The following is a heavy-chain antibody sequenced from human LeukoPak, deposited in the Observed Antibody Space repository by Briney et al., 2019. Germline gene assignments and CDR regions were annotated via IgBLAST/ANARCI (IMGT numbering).Heavy chain of an antibody. V-gene: IGHV4-61*02. CDR1: GGSIGSGSYY. CDR3: ARGLGYCSSTSCQRKYYFDY. CDR2: VYTSGST. Sequence: SETLSLTCTVSGGSIGSGSYYWSWIRQPAGKGLEWIGRVYTSGSTNYNPSLKSRVTISVDTSKNQFSLKLSSVTAADTAVYYCARGLGYCSSTSCQRKYYFDYWGQGTLVTVSS. J-gene: IGHJ4*02. D-gene: IGHD2-2*01.